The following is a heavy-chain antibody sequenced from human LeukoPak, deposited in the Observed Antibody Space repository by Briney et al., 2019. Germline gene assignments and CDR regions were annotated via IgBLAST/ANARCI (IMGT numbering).Heavy chain of an antibody. CDR2: ISAYNGNT. Sequence: ASVKVSCKASGYTFTSYGISWVRQAPGQGLEWMGWISAYNGNTNYAQKLQGRVTMTTDTSTSTAYMELRSLRSDDTAVYYCARGGVIWSGYYNGRYYFDYWGQGTLVTVSS. CDR3: ARGGVIWSGYYNGRYYFDY. V-gene: IGHV1-18*01. D-gene: IGHD3-3*01. J-gene: IGHJ4*02. CDR1: GYTFTSYG.